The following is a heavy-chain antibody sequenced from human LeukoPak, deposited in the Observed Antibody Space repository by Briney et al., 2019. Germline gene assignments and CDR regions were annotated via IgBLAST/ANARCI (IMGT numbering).Heavy chain of an antibody. CDR1: GFTFSSHS. CDR3: ARGTYYYDSSGYYRDDY. D-gene: IGHD3-22*01. V-gene: IGHV3-21*01. J-gene: IGHJ4*02. Sequence: GGSLRLSCAASGFTFSSHSMNWVRQAPGKGLEWVSYISSGGNYIYYADSVKGRFTISRDNAENSLYLQMNSLRAEDTAVYYCARGTYYYDSSGYYRDDYWGQGTLVTVSS. CDR2: ISSGGNYI.